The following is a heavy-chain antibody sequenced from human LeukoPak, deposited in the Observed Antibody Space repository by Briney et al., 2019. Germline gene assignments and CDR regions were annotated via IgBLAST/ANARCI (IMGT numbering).Heavy chain of an antibody. J-gene: IGHJ4*02. CDR1: GGSFSGYY. CDR2: INHSGST. V-gene: IGHV4-34*01. D-gene: IGHD6-19*01. Sequence: PSETLSLTCAVYGGSFSGYYWSWIRQPPGKGLEWIGEINHSGSTNYNPSLKSRVTRSVDTSKNQFSLKLSSVTAADTAVYYCARAGGWYAFDYWGQGTLVTVSS. CDR3: ARAGGWYAFDY.